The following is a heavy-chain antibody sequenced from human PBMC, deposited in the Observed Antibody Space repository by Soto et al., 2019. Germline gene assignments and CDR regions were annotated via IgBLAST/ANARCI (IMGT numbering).Heavy chain of an antibody. Sequence: GGSLRLSCAASGFTFSSYAMTWVRLAPGRGLEWVATIAGSGGMTYYTNSVRGRFTISRDNSKNTVSLQMSSLRAEDTATYYCVRDGLDYYDTERLYFDNWGQGTLVTVSS. J-gene: IGHJ4*02. CDR3: VRDGLDYYDTERLYFDN. CDR1: GFTFSSYA. CDR2: IAGSGGMT. D-gene: IGHD3-22*01. V-gene: IGHV3-23*01.